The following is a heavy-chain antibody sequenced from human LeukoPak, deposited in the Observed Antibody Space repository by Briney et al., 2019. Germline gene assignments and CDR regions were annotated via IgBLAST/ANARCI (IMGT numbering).Heavy chain of an antibody. CDR2: INGGGSGT. J-gene: IGHJ4*02. V-gene: IGHV3-74*01. CDR1: GFPFNTYW. D-gene: IGHD6-6*01. Sequence: GGALKLSFSASGFPFNTYWMHWVRQAPGKGLVWVLRINGGGSGTTYADSVKGRFTISRDNAKNTLYLQMNSLGAEDTAVYYCVRGLAARSYFDYWGQGTLVSVSS. CDR3: VRGLAARSYFDY.